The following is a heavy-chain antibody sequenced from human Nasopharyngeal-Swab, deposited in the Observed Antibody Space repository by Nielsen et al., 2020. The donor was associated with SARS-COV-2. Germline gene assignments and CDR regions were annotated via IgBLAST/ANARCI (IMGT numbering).Heavy chain of an antibody. J-gene: IGHJ3*02. CDR3: AKGGGTTGTVGLDI. V-gene: IGHV3-30*18. Sequence: GESLKISCAASGFTFSSYGMHWVRQAPGKGLEWVAVISCDGSNKYYADSVKGRFTLPRDNSKNTLYLQMNSLRAEETAVYYCAKGGGTTGTVGLDIWGQGTMVTVSS. D-gene: IGHD1-1*01. CDR2: ISCDGSNK. CDR1: GFTFSSYG.